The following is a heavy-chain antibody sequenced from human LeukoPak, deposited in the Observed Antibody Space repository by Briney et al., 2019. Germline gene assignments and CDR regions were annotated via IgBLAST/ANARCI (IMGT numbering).Heavy chain of an antibody. CDR3: ATDLTMVRGVIPMRINAFDI. CDR1: GYTLTELS. J-gene: IGHJ3*02. V-gene: IGHV1-24*01. CDR2: FDPEDGET. D-gene: IGHD3-10*01. Sequence: ASVTVSCKVSGYTLTELSMHWVRQAPGKGLEWMGGFDPEDGETIYAQKFQGRVTMTEDTSTDTAYMELSSLRSEDTAVYYCATDLTMVRGVIPMRINAFDIWGQGTMVTVSS.